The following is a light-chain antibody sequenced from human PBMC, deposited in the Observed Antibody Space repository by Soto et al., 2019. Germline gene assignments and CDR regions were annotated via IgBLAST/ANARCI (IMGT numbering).Light chain of an antibody. CDR2: AAS. CDR3: QQSNGAPLT. Sequence: DIQMTQSPSSVSASVGDRVTITCRASQGISSWLACYQQKPGKAPNLLIYAASRLHNGVPSRFSGSGSGTDSTLSIISLQPEDFATYYCQQSNGAPLTFGGGTKVVSK. V-gene: IGKV1-12*01. CDR1: QGISSW. J-gene: IGKJ4*01.